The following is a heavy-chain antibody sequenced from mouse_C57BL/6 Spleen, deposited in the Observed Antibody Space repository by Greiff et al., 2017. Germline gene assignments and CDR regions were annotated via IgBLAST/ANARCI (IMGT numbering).Heavy chain of an antibody. Sequence: VQGVESGAELARPGASVKLSCKASGYTFTSYGISWVKQRTGQGLEWIGEIYPRSGNTYYNEKFKGKATLTADKSSSTAYMELRSLTSEDSAVYFCARSKEAWFAYWGQGTLVTVSA. V-gene: IGHV1-81*01. D-gene: IGHD1-1*01. CDR3: ARSKEAWFAY. CDR1: GYTFTSYG. J-gene: IGHJ3*01. CDR2: IYPRSGNT.